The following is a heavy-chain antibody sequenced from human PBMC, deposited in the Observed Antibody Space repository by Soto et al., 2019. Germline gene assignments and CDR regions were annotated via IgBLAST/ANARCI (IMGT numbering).Heavy chain of an antibody. D-gene: IGHD4-17*01. CDR3: ARFSVTMTTVTKIYYSGRDV. CDR2: IYHSGST. CDR1: GGSISSTNW. J-gene: IGHJ6*04. Sequence: PSETLSLTCAVSGGSISSTNWWSWVRQPPGKRLEYIGEIYHSGSTNYSPSLKSRVTISVDKSKNRFSLKLSSVTAADTAVYYCARFSVTMTTVTKIYYSGRDVGGKGTTVTVSS. V-gene: IGHV4-4*02.